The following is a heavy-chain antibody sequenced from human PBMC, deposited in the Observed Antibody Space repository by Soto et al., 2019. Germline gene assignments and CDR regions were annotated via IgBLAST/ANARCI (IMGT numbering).Heavy chain of an antibody. CDR3: ARDLKFGQADY. CDR1: GGSISSYY. V-gene: IGHV4-4*07. D-gene: IGHD3-10*01. CDR2: IYTSGST. J-gene: IGHJ4*02. Sequence: LSLTCTVSGGSISSYYWTWIRQPSGKGLEWIGRIYTSGSTNYNPSLKSRVTMSVDTSKNQFSLKLSSVTAADTAAYYCARDLKFGQADYWGQGSQVTVSS.